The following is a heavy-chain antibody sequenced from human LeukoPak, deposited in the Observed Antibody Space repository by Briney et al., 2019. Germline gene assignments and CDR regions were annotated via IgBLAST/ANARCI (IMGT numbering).Heavy chain of an antibody. D-gene: IGHD5-18*01. CDR3: ARGSMGIQLWLMVDY. CDR2: INWNGGST. V-gene: IGHV3-20*04. CDR1: GFTFDDYG. Sequence: GGSLRLSCAASGFTFDDYGMSWVRQAPGKGLEWVSGINWNGGSTGYADSVKGRFTISRDNAKNSLYLQMNSLRAEDTALYYCARGSMGIQLWLMVDYWGQGTLVTVS. J-gene: IGHJ4*02.